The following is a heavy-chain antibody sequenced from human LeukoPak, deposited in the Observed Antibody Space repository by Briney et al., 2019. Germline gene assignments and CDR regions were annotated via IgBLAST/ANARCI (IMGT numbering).Heavy chain of an antibody. J-gene: IGHJ4*02. V-gene: IGHV3-30*04. CDR3: ARDPEDTAMADY. D-gene: IGHD5-18*01. Sequence: GGSLRLSCAASGFTFSSYAMHWGRQAPGKGLEGVAVISYDGSNKYYADSVKGRFTISRDNSKNTLYLQMNSLRAEDTAVYYCARDPEDTAMADYWGQGTLVTVSS. CDR1: GFTFSSYA. CDR2: ISYDGSNK.